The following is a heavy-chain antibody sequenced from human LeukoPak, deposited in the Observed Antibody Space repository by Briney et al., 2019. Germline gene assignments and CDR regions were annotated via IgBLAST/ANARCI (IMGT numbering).Heavy chain of an antibody. CDR2: INPNSGGT. D-gene: IGHD2-8*01. V-gene: IGHV1-2*02. CDR1: GYTFTGYY. CDR3: ARSMGSLDAFDI. Sequence: ASVKVSCKASGYTFTGYYMHWVRQAPGQGLEWMGWINPNSGGTNYAQKFQGRVTMTRDTSISTAYMELSRLRSDDTAVYYCARSMGSLDAFDIWGQGTMVTVSS. J-gene: IGHJ3*02.